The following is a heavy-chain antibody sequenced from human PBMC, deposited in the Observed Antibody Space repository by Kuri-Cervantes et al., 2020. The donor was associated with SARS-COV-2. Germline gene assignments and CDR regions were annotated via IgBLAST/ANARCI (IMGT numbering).Heavy chain of an antibody. CDR1: GESFSGYY. Sequence: SETLSLTCAFYGESFSGYYWNWIRQSPGKGLEWIGEVNHRGSTNYNPSLKSRVTISVDTSSKQFSLTLSSVTAADTAVYYCATTMHELWEYYMDVWGKGTTVTVSS. J-gene: IGHJ6*03. CDR3: ATTMHELWEYYMDV. D-gene: IGHD1-26*01. CDR2: VNHRGST. V-gene: IGHV4-34*01.